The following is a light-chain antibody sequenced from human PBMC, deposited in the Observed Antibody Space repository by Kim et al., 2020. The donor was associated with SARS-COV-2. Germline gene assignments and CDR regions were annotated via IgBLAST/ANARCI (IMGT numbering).Light chain of an antibody. CDR3: ISYTSTATLV. CDR2: DVD. CDR1: SRDGGGYHY. Sequence: QSALTQPASVSASPGQSITISCSGTSRDGGGYHYVSWFQQHPGKVPKLMIYDVDKRPSGVSSRFSGSKSGDTASLTISGLKAEDEADYYCISYTSTATLVFGGGTKVTVL. J-gene: IGLJ2*01. V-gene: IGLV2-14*03.